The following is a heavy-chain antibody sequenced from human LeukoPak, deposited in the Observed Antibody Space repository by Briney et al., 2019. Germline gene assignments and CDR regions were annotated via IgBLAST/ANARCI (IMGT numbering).Heavy chain of an antibody. Sequence: SETLSLTCAVYGGSFSGYYWSWIRQPPGKGLEWIGEINHSGSTNYNPSLKSRVTISVDTSKNQFSLKLSSVTAADTAVYYCARGHQLLRYFDYLGQGTLVTVSS. V-gene: IGHV4-34*01. CDR3: ARGHQLLRYFDY. D-gene: IGHD2-2*01. J-gene: IGHJ4*02. CDR1: GGSFSGYY. CDR2: INHSGST.